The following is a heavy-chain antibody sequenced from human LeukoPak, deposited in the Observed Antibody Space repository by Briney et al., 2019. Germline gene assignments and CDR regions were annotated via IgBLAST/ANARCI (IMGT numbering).Heavy chain of an antibody. Sequence: ASVKVSCKASGYTFTSYGISWVRQAPGQGLEWMGWISAYNGNTNYAQKLQGRVTMTTDSSTSTAYMELRSLRSEDTAVYYCARDKQLGYRGAFDIWGQGTMVTVSS. CDR1: GYTFTSYG. CDR2: ISAYNGNT. J-gene: IGHJ3*02. D-gene: IGHD3-10*01. V-gene: IGHV1-18*01. CDR3: ARDKQLGYRGAFDI.